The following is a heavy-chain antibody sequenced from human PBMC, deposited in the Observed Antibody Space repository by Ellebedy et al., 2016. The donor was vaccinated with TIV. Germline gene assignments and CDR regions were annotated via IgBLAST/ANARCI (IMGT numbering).Heavy chain of an antibody. CDR1: GGTFSSYA. CDR3: ATEDGGYNWNDIPSFDY. J-gene: IGHJ4*02. Sequence: SVKVSXXASGGTFSSYAISWVRQAPGQGLEWMGGIIPIFGTANYAQKFQGRVTITADESTSTAYMELSSLRSEDTAVYYCATEDGGYNWNDIPSFDYWGQGTLVTVSS. V-gene: IGHV1-69*13. CDR2: IIPIFGTA. D-gene: IGHD1-1*01.